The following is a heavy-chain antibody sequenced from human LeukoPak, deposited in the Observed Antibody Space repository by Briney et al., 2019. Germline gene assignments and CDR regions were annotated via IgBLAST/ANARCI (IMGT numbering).Heavy chain of an antibody. CDR2: INPTSGGT. D-gene: IGHD1-7*01. J-gene: IGHJ3*02. CDR1: GYTFTGYY. Sequence: ASVRVSCKASGYTFTGYYIHWVRQAPGHGLEWMGWINPTSGGTNYARKFQGRVTMTTDTSISTAYMDLSSLRPDDTAVYYCARPVRYTWIYDAFDIWGQGTTVTVSS. CDR3: ARPVRYTWIYDAFDI. V-gene: IGHV1-2*02.